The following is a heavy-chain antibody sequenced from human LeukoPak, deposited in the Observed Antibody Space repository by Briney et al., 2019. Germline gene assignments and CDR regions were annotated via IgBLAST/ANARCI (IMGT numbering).Heavy chain of an antibody. CDR1: GGSISSSSYY. D-gene: IGHD6-13*01. Sequence: PSETLSLTCTVSGGSISSSSYYWGWIRQPPGKGLEWIGSIYYSGSTYYNPSLKSRVTISVDTSKNQLSLKLSSVTAADTAVYYCATRERQQLARGSFDYWGQGTLVTVSS. J-gene: IGHJ4*02. CDR3: ATRERQQLARGSFDY. CDR2: IYYSGST. V-gene: IGHV4-39*01.